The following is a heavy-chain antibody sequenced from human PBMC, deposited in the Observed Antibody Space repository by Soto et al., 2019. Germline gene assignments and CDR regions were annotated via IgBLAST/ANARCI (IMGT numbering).Heavy chain of an antibody. D-gene: IGHD2-8*01. Sequence: GGSLRLSCAASGFTFSDYYMSWIRQAPGKGLEWVSYISSSSSYTNYADSVKGRFAISRDNAKNSLYLQMNSLRAEDTAVYYCARTPDCTNGVCSAGFDYWGQGTLVTVSS. CDR1: GFTFSDYY. CDR2: ISSSSSYT. CDR3: ARTPDCTNGVCSAGFDY. V-gene: IGHV3-11*06. J-gene: IGHJ4*02.